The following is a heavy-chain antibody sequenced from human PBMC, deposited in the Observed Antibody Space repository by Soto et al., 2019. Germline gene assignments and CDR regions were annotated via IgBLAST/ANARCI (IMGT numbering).Heavy chain of an antibody. CDR2: MYVTKNT. CDR3: ARQSSTYSSSWFDS. Sequence: QLQLQESGPGLVKPSETLSLTCTVSGGSIGSSSYYWGWIRQPPGKGLEWIGDMYVTKNTYSNPSLKSRVTMSVDTSKNQFSLSLSSVTAADTAVYYCARQSSTYSSSWFDSWGQGSLVTVSS. CDR1: GGSIGSSSYY. D-gene: IGHD5-12*01. J-gene: IGHJ5*01. V-gene: IGHV4-39*01.